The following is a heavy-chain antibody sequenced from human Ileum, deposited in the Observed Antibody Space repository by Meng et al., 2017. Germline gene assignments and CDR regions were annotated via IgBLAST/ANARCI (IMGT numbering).Heavy chain of an antibody. Sequence: SETLSLTCAVYGGSFSGYNLSWIRKPPGKGLEWIEEINHSGSTNYNPYLKSRVTISVDTSNNLFSLKPSSVTAADTAEYYCTGVSYYGSRSLDGMDVWGQGTTVTVSS. D-gene: IGHD3-10*01. J-gene: IGHJ6*02. CDR1: GGSFSGYN. CDR3: TGVSYYGSRSLDGMDV. V-gene: IGHV4-34*01. CDR2: INHSGST.